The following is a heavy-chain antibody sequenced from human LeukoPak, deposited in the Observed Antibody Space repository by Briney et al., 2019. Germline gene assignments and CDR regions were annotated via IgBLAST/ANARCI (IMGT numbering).Heavy chain of an antibody. CDR3: TSLGY. V-gene: IGHV3-15*01. D-gene: IGHD3-3*01. CDR1: GFTFSNAY. J-gene: IGHJ4*02. CDR2: IRSKADGGAT. Sequence: PGGSLRLSCAASGFTFSNAYMNWVRQAPGKGPEWVGRIRSKADGGATEYAAPVKGRSTISRDDSKNTLDLQMNSLKSEDTAVYYCTSLGYWGQGTLVTVSS.